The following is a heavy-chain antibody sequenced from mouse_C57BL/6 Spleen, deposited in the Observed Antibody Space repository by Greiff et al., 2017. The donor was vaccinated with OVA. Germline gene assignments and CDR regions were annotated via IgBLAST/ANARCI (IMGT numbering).Heavy chain of an antibody. Sequence: QVQLQQSGAELARPGASVKLSCKASGYTFTSYGISWVKQRTGQGLEWIGEIYPRSGNTYYNEKFKGKATLTADKSSSTAYMELRSLTSEDSAVYFCARSPTVVANDYWGQGTTLTVSS. CDR3: ARSPTVVANDY. J-gene: IGHJ2*01. CDR1: GYTFTSYG. V-gene: IGHV1-81*01. CDR2: IYPRSGNT. D-gene: IGHD1-1*01.